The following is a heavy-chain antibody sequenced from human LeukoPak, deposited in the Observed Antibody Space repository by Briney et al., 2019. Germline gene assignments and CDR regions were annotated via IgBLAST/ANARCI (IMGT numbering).Heavy chain of an antibody. J-gene: IGHJ4*02. Sequence: GGSLRLSCAASGFTLSSYAVSWIRQAPGKGLEWVSYISSSGSTIYYADSVKGRFTISRDNAKNSLYLQMNSLRAEDTAVYYCAREDSSGYLRRFDYWGQGTLVTVSS. CDR2: ISSSGSTI. CDR1: GFTLSSYA. CDR3: AREDSSGYLRRFDY. V-gene: IGHV3-11*04. D-gene: IGHD3-22*01.